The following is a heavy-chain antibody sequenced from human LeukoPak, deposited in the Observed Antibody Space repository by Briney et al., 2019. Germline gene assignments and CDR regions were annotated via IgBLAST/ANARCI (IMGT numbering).Heavy chain of an antibody. D-gene: IGHD2-2*01. V-gene: IGHV3-23*01. J-gene: IGHJ5*01. CDR1: GFTFSSYA. Sequence: GGSLRLSCAASGFTFSSYAMGWVRQAPGKGLEWVSTISDSGSTYYADSVKGRFTISRDNSKNTLYMQMNSLRAEDTAVYYCAKLISGFCSRTSCLNWFDSWGQGTLVTVSS. CDR2: ISDSGST. CDR3: AKLISGFCSRTSCLNWFDS.